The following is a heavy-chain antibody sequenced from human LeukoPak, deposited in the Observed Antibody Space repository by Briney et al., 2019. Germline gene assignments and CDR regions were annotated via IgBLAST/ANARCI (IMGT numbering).Heavy chain of an antibody. D-gene: IGHD5-12*01. J-gene: IGHJ4*02. CDR3: ARSSLGTITAGPFDY. CDR2: ISAYNGNT. Sequence: ASVKVSCKASGYTFTSYGISWVRQAPGQGLEWMGWISAYNGNTNYAQKLQGGVSMTTDTSTTTAYMELRSLTSDDTALYYCARSSLGTITAGPFDYWGQGTLVTVSS. CDR1: GYTFTSYG. V-gene: IGHV1-18*01.